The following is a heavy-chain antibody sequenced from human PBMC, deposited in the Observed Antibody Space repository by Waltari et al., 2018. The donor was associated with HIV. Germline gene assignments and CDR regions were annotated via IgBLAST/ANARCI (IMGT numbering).Heavy chain of an antibody. Sequence: EVQLVESGGGLVKPGGSLGLSCAASGFTFSDSSMNWVRQAPGKWLEWVSSISKNSDYIYDAASVKGRFTISRDNAKKSVYLQMNSLRVEDTAVFYCTRRTPSGTYGMDVWGQGTTVTVSS. CDR3: TRRTPSGTYGMDV. V-gene: IGHV3-21*01. CDR1: GFTFSDSS. J-gene: IGHJ6*02. D-gene: IGHD1-26*01. CDR2: ISKNSDYI.